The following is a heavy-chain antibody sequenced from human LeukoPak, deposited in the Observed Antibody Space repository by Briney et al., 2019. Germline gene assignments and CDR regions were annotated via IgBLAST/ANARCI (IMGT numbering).Heavy chain of an antibody. J-gene: IGHJ2*01. CDR1: GGSISSYY. V-gene: IGHV4-59*01. CDR2: IHYSGNT. Sequence: SETLSLTCTVSGGSISSYYWSWIRQPPRKGLEWIGYIHYSGNTNYNPSLKSRVTISVDTSKNQFSLKLSSVTAADTAVYYCARDGQYGGYRGYWYFDLWGRGTLVTVSS. D-gene: IGHD5-12*01. CDR3: ARDGQYGGYRGYWYFDL.